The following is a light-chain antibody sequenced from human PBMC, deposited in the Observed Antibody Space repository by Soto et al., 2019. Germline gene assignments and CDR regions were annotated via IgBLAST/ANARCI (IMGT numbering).Light chain of an antibody. CDR2: EVS. Sequence: QSVLTQPASVSGSPGQSITISCTGTSSDVGGYNYVSWYQQHPGKAPKVMVYEVSNRPSGVSNRFSGSKSGNTASLTISGLQAEDEADYYCSSHTSSSTLEVFGGGTKLTVL. CDR3: SSHTSSSTLEV. CDR1: SSDVGGYNY. V-gene: IGLV2-14*01. J-gene: IGLJ2*01.